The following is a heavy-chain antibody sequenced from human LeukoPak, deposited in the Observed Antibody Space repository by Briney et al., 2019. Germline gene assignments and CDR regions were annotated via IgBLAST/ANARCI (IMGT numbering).Heavy chain of an antibody. CDR3: GRAGPVTKDHFMDV. Sequence: TGGSLRLSCAASEFTFNNYWMSWVRQAPGKGLEWVANIYLDGSRAYYVDSVKGRFTISRDNAKNSLFLQMNSLSAEDTAVYYCGRAGPVTKDHFMDVWGKGTTVTVSS. J-gene: IGHJ6*03. D-gene: IGHD2-2*01. CDR1: EFTFNNYW. CDR2: IYLDGSRA. V-gene: IGHV3-7*01.